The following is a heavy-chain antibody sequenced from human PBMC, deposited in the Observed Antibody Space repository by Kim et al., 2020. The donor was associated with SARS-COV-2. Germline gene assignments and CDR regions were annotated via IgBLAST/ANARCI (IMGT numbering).Heavy chain of an antibody. V-gene: IGHV1-3*01. J-gene: IGHJ6*02. CDR1: GYTFTSYA. CDR3: PGPRSPSDYYYGMDV. Sequence: ASVKVSCKASGYTFTSYAMHWVRQAPGQRLEWMGWINAGNGNTKYSQKFQGRVTITRDTSASTAYMELSSLRSEDTAVYYCPGPRSPSDYYYGMDVWGQGTTVTVSS. CDR2: INAGNGNT.